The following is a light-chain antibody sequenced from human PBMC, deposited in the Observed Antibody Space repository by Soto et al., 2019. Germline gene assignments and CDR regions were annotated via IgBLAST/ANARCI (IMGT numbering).Light chain of an antibody. J-gene: IGLJ1*01. Sequence: QSALTQPRSVSGSPGQSVTISCTGTSSDVGGYNYVSWYQQHPGKDPKLMIYDVSKRPSGVPDRFSGSKSGNTASLTISGLQAEDEAAYYCCSYAGSYTWVFGTGTKVTVL. CDR2: DVS. CDR1: SSDVGGYNY. CDR3: CSYAGSYTWV. V-gene: IGLV2-11*01.